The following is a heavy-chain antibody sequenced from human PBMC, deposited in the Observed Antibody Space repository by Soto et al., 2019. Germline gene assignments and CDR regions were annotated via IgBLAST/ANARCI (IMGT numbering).Heavy chain of an antibody. J-gene: IGHJ4*02. CDR2: IIPIFGTA. CDR1: GGTFSSYA. V-gene: IGHV1-69*01. CDR3: ASYRRSSWGKGPDY. D-gene: IGHD6-13*01. Sequence: QVQLVQSGAEVKKPGSSVKVSCKASGGTFSSYAISWVRQAPGQGLEWMGGIIPIFGTANYAQKFQGRVTNTADESTSTAYMELSSLSSEDTAVYDCASYRRSSWGKGPDYWGQGTVFTVTS.